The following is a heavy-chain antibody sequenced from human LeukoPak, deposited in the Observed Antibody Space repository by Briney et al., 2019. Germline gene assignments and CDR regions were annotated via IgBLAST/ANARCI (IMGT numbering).Heavy chain of an antibody. CDR1: GYTFTSYG. V-gene: IGHV1-18*01. CDR2: ISAYNGNT. D-gene: IGHD3-22*01. CDR3: ARAYGGGYYYDSSGYYYALWFDP. J-gene: IGHJ5*02. Sequence: ASVKVSCKASGYTFTSYGISWVRQAPGQGLEWMGWISAYNGNTNYAQKLQGRVTMTTDKSTSTAYMELRSLRSDDTAVYYCARAYGGGYYYDSSGYYYALWFDPWGQGTLVTVSS.